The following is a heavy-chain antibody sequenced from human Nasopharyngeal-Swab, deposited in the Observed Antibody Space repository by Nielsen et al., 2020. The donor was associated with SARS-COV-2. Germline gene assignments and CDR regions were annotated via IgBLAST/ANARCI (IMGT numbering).Heavy chain of an antibody. J-gene: IGHJ3*02. CDR2: ISYDGSNK. CDR1: GFTFSNYG. CDR3: ARDITMVRGVIPAGAFDI. V-gene: IGHV3-30*03. D-gene: IGHD3-10*01. Sequence: GGSLRLSCAASGFTFSNYGIHWVRQAPDKGLEWVAVISYDGSNKYYADSVKGRFTISRDNSKNTLYLQMNSLRAEDTAVYYCARDITMVRGVIPAGAFDIWGQGTMVTVSS.